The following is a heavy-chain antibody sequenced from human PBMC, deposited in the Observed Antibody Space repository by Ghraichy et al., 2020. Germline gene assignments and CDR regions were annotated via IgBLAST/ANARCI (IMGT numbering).Heavy chain of an antibody. CDR3: ARALPGFGESYNWFDP. J-gene: IGHJ5*02. D-gene: IGHD3-10*01. V-gene: IGHV4-59*01. Sequence: SQTLSLTCTVSGGSISSYYWSWIRQPPGKGLEWIGYIYYSGSTNYNPSLKSRVTISVDTSKNQFSLKLSSVTAADTAVYYCARALPGFGESYNWFDPWGQGTLVTVSS. CDR1: GGSISSYY. CDR2: IYYSGST.